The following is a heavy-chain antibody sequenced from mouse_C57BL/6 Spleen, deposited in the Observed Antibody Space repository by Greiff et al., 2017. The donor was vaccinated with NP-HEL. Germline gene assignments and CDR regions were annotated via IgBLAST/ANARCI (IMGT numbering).Heavy chain of an antibody. V-gene: IGHV10-1*01. CDR1: GFSFNTYA. CDR3: VRHEETEFPRRYYGSSPLFAY. J-gene: IGHJ3*01. CDR2: IRSKSNNYAT. D-gene: IGHD1-1*01. Sequence: EVQRVESGGGLVQPKGSLKLSCAASGFSFNTYAMNWVRQAPGKGLEWVARIRSKSNNYATYYADSVKDRFTISRDDSESMLYLQMNNLKTEDTAMYYGVRHEETEFPRRYYGSSPLFAYWGQGTLVTVSA.